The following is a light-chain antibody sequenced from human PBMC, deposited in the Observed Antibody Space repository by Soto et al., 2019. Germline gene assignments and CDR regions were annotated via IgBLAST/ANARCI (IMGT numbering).Light chain of an antibody. CDR2: SNN. V-gene: IGLV1-47*02. J-gene: IGLJ1*01. Sequence: SVLTQPPSASGTPGQRVTISCSGSSSNIGSNYVYWYQQLPGTAPKLLIYSNNQRPSGVPDRFSGSKSGTSASLAISGLRSEGEADYYCAAWDDSLSGYVFGTGTKVTVL. CDR3: AAWDDSLSGYV. CDR1: SSNIGSNY.